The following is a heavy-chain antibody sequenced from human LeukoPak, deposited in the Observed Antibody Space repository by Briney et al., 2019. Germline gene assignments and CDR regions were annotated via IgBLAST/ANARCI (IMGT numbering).Heavy chain of an antibody. J-gene: IGHJ3*02. CDR3: ARWIWGNAFDI. Sequence: PGGSLRLSCAASGFSFSSYSMNWVRQAPGKGLEWVSYIGGDNTKYYADSVRGRFTIPRDNAKNSLYLQMNNLRPDETAVYYCARWIWGNAFDIWGQGTMVTVSS. V-gene: IGHV3-48*01. CDR1: GFSFSSYS. D-gene: IGHD2-2*03. CDR2: IGGDNTK.